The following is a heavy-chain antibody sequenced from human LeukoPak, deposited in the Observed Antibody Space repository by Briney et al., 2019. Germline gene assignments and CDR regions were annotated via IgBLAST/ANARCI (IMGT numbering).Heavy chain of an antibody. CDR1: GFTFSGSA. CDR2: IRSKANSYAT. Sequence: GGSLRLSCAASGFTFSGSAMHWVRQASGKGLEWVGRIRSKANSYATAYAASVKGRFTISRDDSKNTAHLQMNSLKTEDTAVYYCTRHSKNIYGSGSYYLDYYMDVWGKGTTVTISS. V-gene: IGHV3-73*01. D-gene: IGHD3-10*01. CDR3: TRHSKNIYGSGSYYLDYYMDV. J-gene: IGHJ6*03.